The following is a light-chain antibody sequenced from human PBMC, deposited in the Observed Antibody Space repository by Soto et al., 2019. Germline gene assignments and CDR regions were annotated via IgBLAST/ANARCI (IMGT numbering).Light chain of an antibody. CDR1: QSISSN. CDR3: QQRSNWPFI. Sequence: EIVMTQSPATLSVSPGERATLSCRASQSISSNLAWYQQKPGQAPRLLIYGASTRATGIPARFSGSGSGTDFTLTISSLEPEDFAVYYCQQRSNWPFIFGQGTRLEIK. CDR2: GAS. V-gene: IGKV3-11*01. J-gene: IGKJ5*01.